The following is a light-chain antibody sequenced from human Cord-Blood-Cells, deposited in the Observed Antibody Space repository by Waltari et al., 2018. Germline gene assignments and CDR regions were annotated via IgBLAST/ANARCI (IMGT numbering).Light chain of an antibody. J-gene: IGLJ3*02. CDR2: DVS. Sequence: QSALTQPASVSGSPGQSITISCTGTSSDDGGYNYVSWYQQHPGKAPKLMIYDVSNRPSGVSNRFSGSKSGNTASLTISGLQAEVEADYYCSSYTSSSTLGVFGGGTKLTVL. CDR3: SSYTSSSTLGV. CDR1: SSDDGGYNY. V-gene: IGLV2-14*01.